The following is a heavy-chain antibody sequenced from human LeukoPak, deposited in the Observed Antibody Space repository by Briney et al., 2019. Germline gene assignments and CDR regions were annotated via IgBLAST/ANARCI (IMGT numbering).Heavy chain of an antibody. J-gene: IGHJ5*02. CDR2: IYTSGST. Sequence: SETLSLTCTVSGGSLSSYYWSWIRQPPGKGLEWIGYIYTSGSTNYNPPLKSRVTISVDTSKNQFSLKLSSVTAADTAVYYCARTGYSGSYYGWFDPWGQGTLVTVSS. D-gene: IGHD1-26*01. CDR3: ARTGYSGSYYGWFDP. CDR1: GGSLSSYY. V-gene: IGHV4-4*09.